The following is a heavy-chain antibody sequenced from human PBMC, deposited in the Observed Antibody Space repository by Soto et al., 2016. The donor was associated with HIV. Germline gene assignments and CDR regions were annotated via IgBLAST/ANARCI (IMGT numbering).Heavy chain of an antibody. CDR3: ARDPYYHYMDV. V-gene: IGHV3-73*01. J-gene: IGHJ6*03. Sequence: EVQLVESGGGLVQPGGSLKLSCAASGFIFSDSAIHWVRQAPGKGLEWVGHIRTKGNNYATAFSASVKGRFTISRDDSKNTAYLQMNSLKTEDTAVYYCARDPYYHYMDVWAKGPRSPSP. CDR2: IRTKGNNYAT. CDR1: GFIFSDSA.